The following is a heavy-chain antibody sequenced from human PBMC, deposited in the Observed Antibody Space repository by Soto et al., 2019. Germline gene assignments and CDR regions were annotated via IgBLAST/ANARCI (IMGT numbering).Heavy chain of an antibody. CDR3: ARDLGQQLFDY. CDR1: GYTFTSYG. Sequence: QVKLVQSGAEVKKPGASVKVSCKASGYTFTSYGISWVRQAPGQGLEWMGWISAYNGNTKYAQKLQGRVTMTTDTFTSTAYMELSSLRSDDTAVDYCARDLGQQLFDYWGQGTLVTVSS. V-gene: IGHV1-18*01. J-gene: IGHJ4*02. CDR2: ISAYNGNT. D-gene: IGHD6-13*01.